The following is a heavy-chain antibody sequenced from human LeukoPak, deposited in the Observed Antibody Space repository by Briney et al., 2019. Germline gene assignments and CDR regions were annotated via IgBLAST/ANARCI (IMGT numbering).Heavy chain of an antibody. CDR1: GFTVGSNY. Sequence: GGSLRLSCAASGFTVGSNYMSWFRQAPGKGLEWVSVIYSGGSTYYAESVKGRFTISRDNSKNTLYLQMNSLRAEDTAVYYCARDLVQRLTFTFDIWGQGTMVTVSS. V-gene: IGHV3-53*01. CDR3: ARDLVQRLTFTFDI. J-gene: IGHJ3*02. CDR2: IYSGGST. D-gene: IGHD2-2*01.